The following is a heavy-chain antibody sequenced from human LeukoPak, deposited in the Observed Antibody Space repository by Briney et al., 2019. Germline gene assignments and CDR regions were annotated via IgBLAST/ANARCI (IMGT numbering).Heavy chain of an antibody. CDR1: GFTFSDYY. CDR3: ARRKLILYAFDI. CDR2: IYYSGST. V-gene: IGHV4-39*01. J-gene: IGHJ3*02. Sequence: GSLRLSCAASGFTFSDYYMSWIRQPPGKGLEWIGSIYYSGSTYYNPSLKSRVTISVDTSKNQFSLKLSSVTAADTAVYYCARRKLILYAFDIWGQGTMVTVSS. D-gene: IGHD3-3*01.